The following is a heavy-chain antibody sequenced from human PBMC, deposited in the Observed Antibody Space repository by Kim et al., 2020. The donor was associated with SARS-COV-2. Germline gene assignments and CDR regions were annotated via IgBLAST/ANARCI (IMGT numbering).Heavy chain of an antibody. CDR2: IDGSDGTT. D-gene: IGHD2-2*03. Sequence: GGSLRLSCTTSGFTFTGYAMSWVRQAPGKGLEWVSSIDGSDGTTYYADSVKGRFTISRDNSKNTLYLQMNSLRADDTAVYYCMKGGWGWIWDHWGQGTRGTVSS. V-gene: IGHV3-23*01. J-gene: IGHJ4*02. CDR3: MKGGWGWIWDH. CDR1: GFTFTGYA.